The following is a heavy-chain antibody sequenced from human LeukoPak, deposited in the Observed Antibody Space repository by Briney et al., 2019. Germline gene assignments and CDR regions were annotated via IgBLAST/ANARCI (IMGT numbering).Heavy chain of an antibody. Sequence: GGSLRLSCAASGFVFSVLTMKGVRQAPGKGLEWGSSISGRSSFIWYADSVKGRFIISRDNAENSLFLQLNGLSAEDTAVYYCVREASHVFDFWGQGTMVTVSS. CDR1: GFVFSVLT. CDR2: ISGRSSFI. V-gene: IGHV3-21*01. J-gene: IGHJ3*01. CDR3: VREASHVFDF.